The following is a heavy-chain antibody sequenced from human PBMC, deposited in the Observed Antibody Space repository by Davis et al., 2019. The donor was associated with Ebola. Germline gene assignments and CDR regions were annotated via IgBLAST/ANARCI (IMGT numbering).Heavy chain of an antibody. D-gene: IGHD3-22*01. CDR3: ARGPMIMDV. CDR2: IIPILGIA. J-gene: IGHJ6*02. V-gene: IGHV1-69*02. Sequence: SVKVSCKASGGTFSSYTISWVRQAPGQGLEWMGRIIPILGIANYAQKFQGRVTMTRDTSTSTVYMELSSLRSEDTAVYYCARGPMIMDVWGQGTTVTVSS. CDR1: GGTFSSYT.